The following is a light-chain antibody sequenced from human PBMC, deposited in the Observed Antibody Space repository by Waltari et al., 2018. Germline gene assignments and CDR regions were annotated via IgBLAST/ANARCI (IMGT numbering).Light chain of an antibody. CDR2: KLS. V-gene: IGKV2-24*01. J-gene: IGKJ5*01. CDR3: LQSTQFPPVT. Sequence: EIVLTQTPLSSPVILGQPASISCRSSQSLVHRDGNTYLHWLQQRPGQPPRLLISKLSYRLPGVPDRFSGSGTATDFTLKISRVEAEDVGIYYCLQSTQFPPVTFGPGTRLEIK. CDR1: QSLVHRDGNTY.